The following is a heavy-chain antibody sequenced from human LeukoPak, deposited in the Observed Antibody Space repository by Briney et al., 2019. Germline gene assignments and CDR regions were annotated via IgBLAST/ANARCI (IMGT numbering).Heavy chain of an antibody. J-gene: IGHJ4*02. D-gene: IGHD2-21*01. Sequence: GGSLRLSCAASGFTFSSYAMHWVRQAPGKGLEWVAVISYDGSNKYYADSVKGRFTISRDNSKNTLYLQMNSLRAEDTAVYYCAKSVVVGRVFPGLEYWGQGTLVTVSS. CDR3: AKSVVVGRVFPGLEY. V-gene: IGHV3-30-3*02. CDR1: GFTFSSYA. CDR2: ISYDGSNK.